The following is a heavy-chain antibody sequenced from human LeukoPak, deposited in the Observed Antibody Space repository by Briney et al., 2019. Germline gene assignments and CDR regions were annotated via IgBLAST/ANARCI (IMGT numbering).Heavy chain of an antibody. Sequence: SVKVSCKASVGTFSSYAISWVRQAPRQGVEWMGGIIPIFGTANYAQKFQGRVTITTEESTSTAYMELSSLRSEDTAVYYCAEGELRFSPGAFDIWGQGTMVTVSS. D-gene: IGHD3-3*01. J-gene: IGHJ3*02. CDR2: IIPIFGTA. V-gene: IGHV1-69*05. CDR3: AEGELRFSPGAFDI. CDR1: VGTFSSYA.